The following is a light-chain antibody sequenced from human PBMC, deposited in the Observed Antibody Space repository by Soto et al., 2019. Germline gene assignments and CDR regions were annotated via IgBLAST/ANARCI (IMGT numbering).Light chain of an antibody. CDR3: SSYTGSSTQV. V-gene: IGLV2-14*01. Sequence: QSALTQPASVSGSPGQSITISCTGTSSDIGGYKYVSWYQQDPGKAPKLMIYEVSSRPSGVSNRFSGSTSGNTASLTISGLPAEDEAYYCCSSYTGSSTQVFGTGTKVTVL. J-gene: IGLJ1*01. CDR1: SSDIGGYKY. CDR2: EVS.